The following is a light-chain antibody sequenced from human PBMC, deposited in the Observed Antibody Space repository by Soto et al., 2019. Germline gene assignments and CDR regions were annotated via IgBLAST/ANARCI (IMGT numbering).Light chain of an antibody. Sequence: IQMTQSPSSLSASVGRRVTIPCRASQDISNDLGWYQQKPGKAPKLLIYGASTLQSGVPSRFSGGASGTDFTLTISSLQPEDSASYYCLQDHEHLTFGGGTKVDIK. CDR3: LQDHEHLT. V-gene: IGKV1-6*01. CDR1: QDISND. CDR2: GAS. J-gene: IGKJ4*01.